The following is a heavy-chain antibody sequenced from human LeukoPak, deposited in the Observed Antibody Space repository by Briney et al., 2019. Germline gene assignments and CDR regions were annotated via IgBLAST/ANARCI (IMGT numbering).Heavy chain of an antibody. Sequence: GRSLRLSCAASGFTFDDYAMHWVRQAPGKGLEWVSGISWNSGSIGYADSVKGRFTISRDNAKNSLYLQMNSLRAEDTALYYCAKVAYYYDGSMYYFDYWGQGTLVTVSS. CDR1: GFTFDDYA. D-gene: IGHD3-22*01. CDR3: AKVAYYYDGSMYYFDY. V-gene: IGHV3-9*01. CDR2: ISWNSGSI. J-gene: IGHJ4*02.